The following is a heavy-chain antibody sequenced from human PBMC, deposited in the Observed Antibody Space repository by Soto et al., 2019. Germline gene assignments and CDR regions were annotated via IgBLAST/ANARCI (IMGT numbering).Heavy chain of an antibody. J-gene: IGHJ5*02. V-gene: IGHV3-48*03. CDR1: GFTFSSYE. Sequence: GGSLRLSCAASGFTFSSYEVNWVRQAPGKGLEWVSYISSSGSTIYYADSVKGRFTISRDNAKNSLYLQMNSLRAEDTAVYYCARSIRWFGPRGSSYNWFDPWGQGTLVTVSS. CDR2: ISSSGSTI. D-gene: IGHD3-10*01. CDR3: ARSIRWFGPRGSSYNWFDP.